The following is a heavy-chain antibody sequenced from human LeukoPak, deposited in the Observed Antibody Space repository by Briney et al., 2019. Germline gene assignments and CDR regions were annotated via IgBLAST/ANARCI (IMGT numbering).Heavy chain of an antibody. D-gene: IGHD2-21*02. CDR3: ARAQTYGDSRLLSDY. CDR2: INWNGGST. CDR1: GFTFSSYS. V-gene: IGHV3-20*04. Sequence: PGGSLRLSCAASGFTFSSYSMNWVRQAPGKGLEWVSGINWNGGSTGYADSVEGRFTISRDNAKNSQYLQMNSLRVEDTALYYCARAQTYGDSRLLSDYWGQGTLVTVSS. J-gene: IGHJ4*02.